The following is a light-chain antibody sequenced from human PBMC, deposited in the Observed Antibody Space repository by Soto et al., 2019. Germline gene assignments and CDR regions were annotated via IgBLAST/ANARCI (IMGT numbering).Light chain of an antibody. J-gene: IGKJ4*01. CDR3: QQRSNWPPVT. CDR1: QGFSSS. V-gene: IGKV3-11*01. Sequence: EFVWPQPPAPLFWLPGEGATLSCRASQGFSSSFPWYQQKPGQAPRLLIYDASNRATGIPARFSGSGSGTDFTLTISSLEPEDFAIYYCQQRSNWPPVTFGGGTKVEIK. CDR2: DAS.